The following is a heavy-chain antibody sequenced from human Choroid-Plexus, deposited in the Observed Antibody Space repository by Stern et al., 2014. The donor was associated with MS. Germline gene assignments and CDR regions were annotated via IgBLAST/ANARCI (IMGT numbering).Heavy chain of an antibody. J-gene: IGHJ5*02. CDR2: VSYDGSNK. CDR1: GFTFGSWA. V-gene: IGHV3-30*18. Sequence: VQLLESGGGVVQPGRPLRLSCVASGFTFGSWAMHWVRQAPGKGLEWGAGVSYDGSNKYYADSLKGRFTISRDNSQNTLYMQMSSLRPEDTAVYYCAKDRQYLTYFFDHWGQGSLVTVSS. D-gene: IGHD2/OR15-2a*01. CDR3: AKDRQYLTYFFDH.